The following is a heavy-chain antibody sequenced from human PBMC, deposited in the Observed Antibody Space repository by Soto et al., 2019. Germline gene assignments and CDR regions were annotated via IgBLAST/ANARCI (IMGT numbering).Heavy chain of an antibody. D-gene: IGHD3-9*01. CDR2: IYYSGST. Sequence: SETLSLTCTVSGGSISSYYWSWIRQPPGKGLEWIGYIYYSGSTNYNPSLKSRVTISVDTSKNQFSLKLSSVTAADTAVYYCARTNPGYYDILTGFQISYYFDYWGQGTLVTVSS. CDR1: GGSISSYY. V-gene: IGHV4-59*01. J-gene: IGHJ4*02. CDR3: ARTNPGYYDILTGFQISYYFDY.